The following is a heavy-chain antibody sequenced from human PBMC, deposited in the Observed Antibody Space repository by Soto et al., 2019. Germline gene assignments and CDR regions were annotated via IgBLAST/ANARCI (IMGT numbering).Heavy chain of an antibody. Sequence: QVQLQQWGAGLLKPSETLSLTCAVYGGSFSDHYCTWIRQSPGKGLEWIGEIHPSGTTNYNPSLEGGLTISIDTSKPEFSLRLSSVTAADTAVYYCARGRDAYKGGNYWGQGTLVSVSS. CDR2: IHPSGTT. CDR1: GGSFSDHY. V-gene: IGHV4-34*01. CDR3: ARGRDAYKGGNY. J-gene: IGHJ4*02. D-gene: IGHD3-16*01.